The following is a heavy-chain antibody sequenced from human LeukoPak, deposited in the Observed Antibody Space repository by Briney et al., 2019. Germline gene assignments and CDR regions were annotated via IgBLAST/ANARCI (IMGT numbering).Heavy chain of an antibody. CDR1: GYTFTSYG. J-gene: IGHJ6*03. CDR2: ISAYNGNT. V-gene: IGHV1-18*01. Sequence: ASVKVSCKASGYTFTSYGISWVRQAPGQGLEWMGWISAYNGNTNYAQKLQGRVTMTTDTSTSTAYMVLRSLRSDDTAVYYCARGGVIWFGELLTFTYYYMDVWGKGTTVTVSS. D-gene: IGHD3-10*01. CDR3: ARGGVIWFGELLTFTYYYMDV.